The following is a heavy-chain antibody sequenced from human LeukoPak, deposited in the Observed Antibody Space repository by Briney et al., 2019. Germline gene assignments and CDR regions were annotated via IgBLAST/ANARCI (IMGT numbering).Heavy chain of an antibody. CDR1: GFPFDDYG. J-gene: IGHJ4*02. CDR2: MYWDGVTP. D-gene: IGHD1-26*01. CDR3: ARERRWSYFHDS. V-gene: IGHV3-20*03. Sequence: GGSLRLSSAASGFPFDDYGMSSVRQAPGKGLECVSGMYWDGVTPAYGDSVRGRFSTSRDNAKSSLFLQMDSLRVEDTALYCCARERRWSYFHDSWGQGTLVTVSS.